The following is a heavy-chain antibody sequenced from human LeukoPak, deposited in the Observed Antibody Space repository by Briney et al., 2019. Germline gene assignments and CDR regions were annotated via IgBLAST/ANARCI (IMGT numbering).Heavy chain of an antibody. V-gene: IGHV4-34*01. CDR1: GGPFSGYF. J-gene: IGHJ5*02. Sequence: SETLSLTCAVSGGPFSGYFWSWIRQSSGKGLEWIGEINHSGSTNYNPSLKSRVTISIDTSKNQFSLKLSSVTAADTAVYYCARGRGTSDNNWFDPWGQGTLVTVSS. D-gene: IGHD2-2*01. CDR2: INHSGST. CDR3: ARGRGTSDNNWFDP.